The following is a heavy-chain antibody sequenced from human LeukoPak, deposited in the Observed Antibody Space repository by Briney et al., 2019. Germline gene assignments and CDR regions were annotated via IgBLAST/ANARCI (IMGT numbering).Heavy chain of an antibody. CDR1: GFTFRNYG. CDR3: VRDDGDV. Sequence: GRSLRLSCTASGFTFRNYGMNWVRQAPGKGLEWVASINEDGSGKYSMDTVKDRVTISRDNAKNSLDLQINSLTVEDTAIYYCVRDDGDVWGKGTTVTVSS. J-gene: IGHJ6*04. CDR2: INEDGSGK. V-gene: IGHV3-7*01.